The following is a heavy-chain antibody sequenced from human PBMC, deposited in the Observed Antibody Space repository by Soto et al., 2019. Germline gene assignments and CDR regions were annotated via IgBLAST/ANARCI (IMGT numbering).Heavy chain of an antibody. CDR2: IKEDGSEK. D-gene: IGHD1-26*01. Sequence: GGSLRLSCAASGFTFSSYGMHWVRQAPGKGLEWVASIKEDGSEKIYVDSVKGRFSISRDSAKNSLHLQMNNLRAEDAAIYYCASYRTLGCWGQGTPVTVSS. CDR1: GFTFSSYG. J-gene: IGHJ4*02. CDR3: ASYRTLGC. V-gene: IGHV3-7*03.